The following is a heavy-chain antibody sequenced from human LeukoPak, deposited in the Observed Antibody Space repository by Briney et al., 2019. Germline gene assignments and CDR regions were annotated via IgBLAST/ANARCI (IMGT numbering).Heavy chain of an antibody. CDR2: INHSGST. D-gene: IGHD2-15*01. J-gene: IGHJ4*02. Sequence: SETLSLTCAVYGGSFSGYYWSWIRQPPGKGLGWIGEINHSGSTNYNPSLKSRVTISVDTSKNQFSLKLSSVTAADTAVYYCARGPSHCSGGSCYGTSIDYWGQGTLVTVSS. CDR1: GGSFSGYY. V-gene: IGHV4-34*01. CDR3: ARGPSHCSGGSCYGTSIDY.